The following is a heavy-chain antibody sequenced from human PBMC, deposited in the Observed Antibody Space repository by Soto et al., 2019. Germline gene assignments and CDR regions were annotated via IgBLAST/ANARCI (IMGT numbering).Heavy chain of an antibody. CDR3: AKDKYVYGDYVGWFDP. CDR2: ISGSGGST. D-gene: IGHD4-17*01. CDR1: GFTFSSYA. V-gene: IGHV3-23*01. Sequence: EVQLLESGGGLVPPGGSLRLSCAASGFTFSSYAMSWVRQAPGKGLEWVSAISGSGGSTYYADSVKGRFTISRDNSKNTLYLQMNSLRAEDTAVYYCAKDKYVYGDYVGWFDPWGQGTLVTVSS. J-gene: IGHJ5*02.